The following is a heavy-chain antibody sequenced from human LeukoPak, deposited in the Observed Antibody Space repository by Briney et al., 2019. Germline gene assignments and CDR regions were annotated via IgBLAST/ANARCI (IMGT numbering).Heavy chain of an antibody. D-gene: IGHD2-15*01. Sequence: GSLRLSCAASGFTFSSYAMSWVRQAPGRGLEWVSAISGSGGSTYYADSVKGRFTISRDNSKNTLYLQMNSLRAEATAVYYCAKGQGVAASYYYMDVWGKGTTVTVSS. CDR2: ISGSGGST. CDR3: AKGQGVAASYYYMDV. CDR1: GFTFSSYA. J-gene: IGHJ6*03. V-gene: IGHV3-23*01.